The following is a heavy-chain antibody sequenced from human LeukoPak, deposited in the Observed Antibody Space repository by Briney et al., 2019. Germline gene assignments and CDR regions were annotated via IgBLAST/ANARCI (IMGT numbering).Heavy chain of an antibody. CDR3: AREVVDRDWFGP. D-gene: IGHD2-15*01. CDR2: IYYSGST. V-gene: IGHV4-31*03. J-gene: IGHJ5*02. Sequence: PSETLSLTCTVSGGSISSGGYYWSWIRQHPGKGLEWIGYIYYSGSTYYNPSLKSRVTISVDTSKNQFSLKLSSVSAADTAVYYCAREVVDRDWFGPWGQGTLVTVSS. CDR1: GGSISSGGYY.